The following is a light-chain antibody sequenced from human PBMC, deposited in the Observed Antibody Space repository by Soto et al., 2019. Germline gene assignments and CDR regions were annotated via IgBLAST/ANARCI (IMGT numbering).Light chain of an antibody. CDR3: QQYNNWLYT. J-gene: IGKJ2*01. CDR1: QSISTN. Sequence: EIVMTQSPVTLSVSPGERATLSCRASQSISTNLAWYQQKAGQAPRLLIYAASTRANGIPARFSGSGSGTDFTLTINSLQSEDFAVYYCQQYNNWLYTVGHGTKVDSK. V-gene: IGKV3-15*01. CDR2: AAS.